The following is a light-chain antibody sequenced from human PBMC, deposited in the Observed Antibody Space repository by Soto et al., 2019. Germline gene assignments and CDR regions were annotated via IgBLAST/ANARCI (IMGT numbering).Light chain of an antibody. V-gene: IGLV2-8*01. CDR3: SSYGGYNNVV. CDR2: EVN. Sequence: QSVLTQPPSASWSPGQSVTISCTVTSSDVGGYNYVSWFQQHPGKAPKLIIHEVNQRPSGVPDRFSGSKSGNTASLTVSGLQAEDEGTYYCSSYGGYNNVVFGTGTKVTVL. J-gene: IGLJ1*01. CDR1: SSDVGGYNY.